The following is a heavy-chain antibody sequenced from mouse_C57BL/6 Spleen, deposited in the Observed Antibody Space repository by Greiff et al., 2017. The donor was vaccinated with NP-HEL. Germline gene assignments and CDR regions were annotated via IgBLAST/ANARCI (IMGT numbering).Heavy chain of an antibody. J-gene: IGHJ2*01. Sequence: EVQLVESGGGLVQSGRSLRLSCATSGFTFSGFYMEWVRQAPGKGLEWIAASRNKGNDYTTDYSASVKGRFIVSRDTSQSILYLQMNALRAEETAIYYCARDLTGAFDYWGQGTTLTVSA. D-gene: IGHD4-1*01. CDR2: SRNKGNDYTT. CDR3: ARDLTGAFDY. CDR1: GFTFSGFY. V-gene: IGHV7-1*01.